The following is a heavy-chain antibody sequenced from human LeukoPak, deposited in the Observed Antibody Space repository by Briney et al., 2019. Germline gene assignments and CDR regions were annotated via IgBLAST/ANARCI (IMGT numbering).Heavy chain of an antibody. CDR1: GFTFSSYG. CDR3: AKDLVGATPY. Sequence: GGSLRLSCAASGFTFSSYGMHWVRQAPGKGLEWVAVISYDGSNKYYADSVKGRFTISRDNSKNTLYLQMNSLRAEDTAVYYCAKDLVGATPYWGQGTLVTVSS. V-gene: IGHV3-30*18. D-gene: IGHD1-26*01. CDR2: ISYDGSNK. J-gene: IGHJ4*02.